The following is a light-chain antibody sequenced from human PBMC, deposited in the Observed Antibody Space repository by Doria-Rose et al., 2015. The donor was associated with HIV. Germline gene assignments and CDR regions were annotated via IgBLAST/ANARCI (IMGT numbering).Light chain of an antibody. CDR3: QQTYSSPPWT. CDR2: AAS. Sequence: PSSLSASIGGRATITCRASQTVSTYLNWFQQEPGKAPKLLIYAASRLQSGVPSRFSGSGSGTDFTLTISGLQPGDFATYYCQQTYSSPPWTFGQGTKVEMK. V-gene: IGKV1-39*01. CDR1: QTVSTY. J-gene: IGKJ1*01.